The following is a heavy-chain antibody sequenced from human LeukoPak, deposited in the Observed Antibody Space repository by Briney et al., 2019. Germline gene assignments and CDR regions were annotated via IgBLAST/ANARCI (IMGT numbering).Heavy chain of an antibody. D-gene: IGHD5-18*01. V-gene: IGHV1-2*04. CDR1: GYTFTGYY. CDR3: ARGGVDTAMVKGPFDY. J-gene: IGHJ4*02. Sequence: GASVKVSCKASGYTFTGYYMHWVRQAPGQGLEWMGWSNPNSGGTNYAQKFQGWVTMTRDTSISTAYMELSRLRSDDTAVYYCARGGVDTAMVKGPFDYWGQGTLVTVSS. CDR2: SNPNSGGT.